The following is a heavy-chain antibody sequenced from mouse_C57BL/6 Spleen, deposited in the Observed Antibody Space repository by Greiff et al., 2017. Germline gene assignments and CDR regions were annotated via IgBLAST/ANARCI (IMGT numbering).Heavy chain of an antibody. CDR2: IDPSDSET. CDR1: GYTFTSYW. CDR3: ARLTYYGSSYFYFDY. J-gene: IGHJ2*01. D-gene: IGHD1-1*01. Sequence: QVQLQQPGAELVRPGSSVKLSCKASGYTFTSYWMHWVKQRPIQGLEWIGNIDPSDSETHYNQKFKDKATLTVDKSSITAYMQLSSLTSEDSAVYYCARLTYYGSSYFYFDYWGQGTTLTVSS. V-gene: IGHV1-52*01.